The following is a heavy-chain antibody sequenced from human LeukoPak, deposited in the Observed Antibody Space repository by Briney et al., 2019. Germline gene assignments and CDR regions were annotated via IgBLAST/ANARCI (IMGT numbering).Heavy chain of an antibody. V-gene: IGHV4-38-2*02. CDR3: AREMGGSSDY. D-gene: IGHD3-10*01. Sequence: TSETLSLTCTVSGYSISSGYYWGWIRQPPGKGLEWIGSIYHSGSTFYNPSLKSRVTISVDPSKNQFSLKLSSVTAADTAVYYCAREMGGSSDYWGQGTLVTVSS. CDR1: GYSISSGYY. J-gene: IGHJ4*02. CDR2: IYHSGST.